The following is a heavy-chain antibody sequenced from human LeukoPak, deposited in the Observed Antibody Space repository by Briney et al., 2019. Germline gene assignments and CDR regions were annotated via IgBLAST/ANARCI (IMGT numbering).Heavy chain of an antibody. D-gene: IGHD2-2*01. Sequence: PSETLSLTCTVSGGSISGFSWTWVRQPAGKGLEWIGRIYTSGSTNYNPSLKSRVTMSVDTSKNQFSLKLSSVTAADTAVYYCARGGRYCSSTSCYAEDYYYYMDVWGKGTTVTISS. CDR2: IYTSGST. V-gene: IGHV4-4*07. CDR1: GGSISGFS. CDR3: ARGGRYCSSTSCYAEDYYYYMDV. J-gene: IGHJ6*03.